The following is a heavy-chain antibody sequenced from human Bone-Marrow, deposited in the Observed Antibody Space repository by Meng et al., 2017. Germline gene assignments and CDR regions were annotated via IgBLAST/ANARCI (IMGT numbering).Heavy chain of an antibody. CDR3: ARDVPLGYSSSWYPLDY. Sequence: GGSLRLSCDACGFTFSAYDIHWVRQGTGKRLEWVSPFVSGGDTYFPGSVKGQFAISRENAKESFFLQMTTLSAGDTAVYYCARDVPLGYSSSWYPLDYWGQGTLVTVSS. V-gene: IGHV3-13*03. CDR2: FVSGGDT. CDR1: GFTFSAYD. J-gene: IGHJ4*02. D-gene: IGHD6-13*01.